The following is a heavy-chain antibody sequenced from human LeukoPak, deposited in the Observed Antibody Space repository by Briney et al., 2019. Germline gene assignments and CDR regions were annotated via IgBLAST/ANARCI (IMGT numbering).Heavy chain of an antibody. D-gene: IGHD3-22*01. Sequence: PGGSLRPSCAASGFTVSSNYMSWVRQAPGKGLEWVSVIYSDGRSYYADSVKGRFTISRDNSKNTLYLQMNSLRAEDTALYYCARESNSGYYLSYWGQGTLVAVSS. CDR3: ARESNSGYYLSY. CDR1: GFTVSSNY. J-gene: IGHJ4*02. CDR2: IYSDGRS. V-gene: IGHV3-66*01.